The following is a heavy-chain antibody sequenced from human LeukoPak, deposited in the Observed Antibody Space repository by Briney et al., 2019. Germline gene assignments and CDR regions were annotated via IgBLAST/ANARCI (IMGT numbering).Heavy chain of an antibody. CDR1: GYTFTNYG. J-gene: IGHJ6*04. CDR2: INSYSGNT. V-gene: IGHV1-18*04. Sequence: ASVKVSCKASGYTFTNYGFNWVRQAPGQGLEWMGWINSYSGNTYYAQKLQGRVTMTTDTSTTTVYMELRSLESDDTAVYYCAGPPLKYDFSPGHPSGYSSSGREVGGKGTPVPVSS. D-gene: IGHD3-3*01. CDR3: AGPPLKYDFSPGHPSGYSSSGREV.